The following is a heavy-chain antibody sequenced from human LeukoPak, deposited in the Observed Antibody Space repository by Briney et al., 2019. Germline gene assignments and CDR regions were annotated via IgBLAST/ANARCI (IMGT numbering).Heavy chain of an antibody. J-gene: IGHJ4*02. D-gene: IGHD3-22*01. V-gene: IGHV5-51*01. CDR3: ATFTGPPQPLSYYPDTGGYFVD. Sequence: PGASLQISCKDSGYSFSNYWIAWVRQLPGEGLEWMGIIYPEDSDTRYSPSFQGQVTISADKSISAAYLQWRSLKASDTAMYYCATFTGPPQPLSYYPDTGGYFVDWGQGTRVTVSS. CDR2: IYPEDSDT. CDR1: GYSFSNYW.